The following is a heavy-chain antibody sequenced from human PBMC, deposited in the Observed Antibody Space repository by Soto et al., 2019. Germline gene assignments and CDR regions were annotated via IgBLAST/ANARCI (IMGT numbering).Heavy chain of an antibody. J-gene: IGHJ3*02. CDR1: GYTFSAYT. V-gene: IGHV1-3*01. Sequence: VASVKVSCKATGYTFSAYTMNWVRQAPGQGLEWMGWINAGSGNTKYSQNFQGRVSITRDTSASTVYMELTGLTSEDTAVYYCARDTETLGPRANDALYIWGQGTMVTVSS. CDR2: INAGSGNT. CDR3: ARDTETLGPRANDALYI. D-gene: IGHD3-3*02.